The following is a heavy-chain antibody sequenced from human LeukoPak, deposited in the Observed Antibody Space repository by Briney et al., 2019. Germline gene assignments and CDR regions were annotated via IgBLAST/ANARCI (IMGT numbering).Heavy chain of an antibody. J-gene: IGHJ6*02. V-gene: IGHV3-30*18. CDR1: GFTFSSYG. Sequence: PGGSLRLSCAASGFTFSSYGMHWVRQAPGEGLEWVAVISYDGSKKYYADSVKGRFTISRDNSKNTLYLQMNSLRAEDTAVYYCAKGDPYYYYGMDVWGQGTTVIVSS. CDR2: ISYDGSKK. CDR3: AKGDPYYYYGMDV.